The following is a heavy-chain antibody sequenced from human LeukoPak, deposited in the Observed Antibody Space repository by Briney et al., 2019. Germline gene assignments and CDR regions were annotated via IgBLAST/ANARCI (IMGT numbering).Heavy chain of an antibody. CDR3: ARAHYDYIWGSYRFVYFDY. CDR1: GGSFSGYY. J-gene: IGHJ4*02. V-gene: IGHV4-34*01. CDR2: INHSGST. D-gene: IGHD3-16*02. Sequence: SETLSLTCAVYGGSFSGYYWSWIRQPPGKGLEWIGEINHSGSTNYNPSLKSRVTISVDTSKNQFSLKLSSVTAADTAVYYCARAHYDYIWGSYRFVYFDYWGQGTLVTVSS.